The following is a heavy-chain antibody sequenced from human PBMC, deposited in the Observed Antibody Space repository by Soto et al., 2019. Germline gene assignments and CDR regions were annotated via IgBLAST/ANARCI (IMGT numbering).Heavy chain of an antibody. J-gene: IGHJ3*02. CDR1: GFTFSSYS. CDR2: ISSSSSYI. D-gene: IGHD5-12*01. CDR3: VRDKGIKMATEVAFDI. V-gene: IGHV3-21*01. Sequence: PGGSLRLSCAASGFTFSSYSMNWVRQAPGKGLEWVSSISSSSSYIYYADSVKGRFTISRDNAKNSLYLQMNSLRAEDTAVYYCVRDKGIKMATEVAFDIWGQGTMVTVSS.